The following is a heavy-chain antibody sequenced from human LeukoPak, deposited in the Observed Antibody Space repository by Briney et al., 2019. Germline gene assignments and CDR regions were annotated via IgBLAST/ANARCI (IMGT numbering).Heavy chain of an antibody. D-gene: IGHD2-15*01. V-gene: IGHV1-18*01. CDR3: ARDSQDIVVVVAAPYNWFDP. Sequence: ASVKVSCKASGYTFTSYGISWVRQAPGQGLEWMGWISAYNGNTNYAQKLQGRVTMTTDTSTSTAYMELRSLRSDDTAVYYCARDSQDIVVVVAAPYNWFDPWGQGTLVTVSS. CDR1: GYTFTSYG. CDR2: ISAYNGNT. J-gene: IGHJ5*02.